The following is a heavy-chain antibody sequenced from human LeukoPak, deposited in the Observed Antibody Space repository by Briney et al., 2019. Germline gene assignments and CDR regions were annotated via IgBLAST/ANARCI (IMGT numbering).Heavy chain of an antibody. Sequence: GGSLRLSCAASGFTVSSNYMSWVRQAPGKGLEWVSLIYSGGSTYYADSVRGRFTISRDNSRNTLYLQMNSLIAEDTAVYYCARLVSGSYFVYWGQGALVTVSS. CDR3: ARLVSGSYFVY. CDR1: GFTVSSNY. CDR2: IYSGGST. D-gene: IGHD1-26*01. V-gene: IGHV3-66*02. J-gene: IGHJ4*02.